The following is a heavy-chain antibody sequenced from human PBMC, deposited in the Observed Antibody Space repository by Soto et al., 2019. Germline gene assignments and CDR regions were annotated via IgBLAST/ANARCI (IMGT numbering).Heavy chain of an antibody. D-gene: IGHD2-8*01. V-gene: IGHV4-59*08. J-gene: IGHJ4*02. CDR3: ASHSGVAALGGRDH. Sequence: QVQLQESGPGLVKPSETLSLTCTVSGGSFTSDYWSWIRQPPGKGLQWIGYIYYNGTTNYNPSLTSRLTISQDTAKGQISLELTSLTAADTAVYYCASHSGVAALGGRDHWGQGTLVTVSS. CDR1: GGSFTSDY. CDR2: IYYNGTT.